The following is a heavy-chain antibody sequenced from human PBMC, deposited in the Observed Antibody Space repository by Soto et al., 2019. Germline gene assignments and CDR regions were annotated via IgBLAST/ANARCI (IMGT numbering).Heavy chain of an antibody. CDR2: IYWNDDK. CDR1: GFSLSTSGVG. J-gene: IGHJ4*02. D-gene: IGHD3-22*01. Sequence: QITLKESGPTLMKPTQTLTLTCTFSGFSLSTSGVGVGWIRQPPGKALEWLALIYWNDDKRYSPSLKSRLTITKDTSKNQVVLTMTNMDPVDTATYYCAHSLYYYDSSGYYTGFDYWGQGTLVTVSS. V-gene: IGHV2-5*01. CDR3: AHSLYYYDSSGYYTGFDY.